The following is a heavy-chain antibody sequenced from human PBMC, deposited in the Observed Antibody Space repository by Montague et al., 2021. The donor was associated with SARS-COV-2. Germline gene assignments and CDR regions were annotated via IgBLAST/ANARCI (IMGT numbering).Heavy chain of an antibody. J-gene: IGHJ4*02. Sequence: SETLSLTCTVSGDSVSHDFWTWIRQPPGKGLEWIGYVYYSRSSSYNPSLRGRVSIAVDTSKNQFSLRLSTVTAADTAIYYCVRDPASSGSGTFYDYWGQGTLVAVPS. CDR1: GDSVSHDF. V-gene: IGHV4-59*02. D-gene: IGHD1-26*01. CDR2: VYYSRSS. CDR3: VRDPASSGSGTFYDY.